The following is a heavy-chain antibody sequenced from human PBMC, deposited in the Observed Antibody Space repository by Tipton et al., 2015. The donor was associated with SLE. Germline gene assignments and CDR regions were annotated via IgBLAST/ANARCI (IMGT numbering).Heavy chain of an antibody. D-gene: IGHD3-10*01. J-gene: IGHJ6*03. CDR1: GGSISSVGYY. V-gene: IGHV4-61*08. Sequence: TLSLTCAVSGGSISSVGYYWSWIRQPPGKGLEWIGYIYYSGSTNYNPSLKSRVTISVDTSKNQFSLKLSSVTAADTAVYYCARDRGTGYYYYYMDVWGKGTTVTVSS. CDR3: ARDRGTGYYYYYMDV. CDR2: IYYSGST.